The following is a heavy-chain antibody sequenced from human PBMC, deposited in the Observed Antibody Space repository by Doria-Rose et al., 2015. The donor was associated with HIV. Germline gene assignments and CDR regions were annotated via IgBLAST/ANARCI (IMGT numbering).Heavy chain of an antibody. Sequence: EVQLLESGGGLVKPGGSLRLSCAASGFTFSRYSMNWVRQAPGKGLEWVSSISSGSEYIYYVDSVQGRFTIPRDNAKNSVYLQMNSLRTEDTAVYYCARDHYDSGGYYRDWGQGALFTVSS. CDR1: GFTFSRYS. CDR3: ARDHYDSGGYYRD. CDR2: ISSGSEYI. D-gene: IGHD3-22*01. J-gene: IGHJ4*02. V-gene: IGHV3-21*03.